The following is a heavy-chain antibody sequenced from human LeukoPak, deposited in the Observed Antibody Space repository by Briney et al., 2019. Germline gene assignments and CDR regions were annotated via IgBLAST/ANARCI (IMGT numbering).Heavy chain of an antibody. J-gene: IGHJ3*02. D-gene: IGHD3-10*01. Sequence: SETLSLTCAVYGGSFSGYYWSWIPQPPGKGLEWIGEINHSGSTNYNPSLKSRVTISVDTPKNQFSLKLSSVTAADTAVYYCARHFKGSSPNTGESDAFDIWGQGTMVTVSS. CDR3: ARHFKGSSPNTGESDAFDI. CDR1: GGSFSGYY. V-gene: IGHV4-34*01. CDR2: INHSGST.